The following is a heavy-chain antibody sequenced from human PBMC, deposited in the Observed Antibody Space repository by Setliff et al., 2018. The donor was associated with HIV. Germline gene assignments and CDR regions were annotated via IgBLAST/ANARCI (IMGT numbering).Heavy chain of an antibody. Sequence: SETLSLTCTVSGGSISSHFWSWIRQPPGKGLEWIGSIYYSGSTNYNPSLKSRVTISVVTSKNQFSLKLSSVTAADTAVYYCAREGLGPYYDSSGESNWGQGTLVTVSS. J-gene: IGHJ4*02. CDR2: IYYSGST. CDR3: AREGLGPYYDSSGESN. D-gene: IGHD3-22*01. V-gene: IGHV4-59*11. CDR1: GGSISSHF.